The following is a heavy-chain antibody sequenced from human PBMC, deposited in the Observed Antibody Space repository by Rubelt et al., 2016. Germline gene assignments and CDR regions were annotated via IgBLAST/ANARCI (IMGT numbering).Heavy chain of an antibody. CDR1: GGSISSSSYY. CDR2: IYYSGST. D-gene: IGHD3-3*01. CDR3: AGGITIFGVASGYFDY. V-gene: IGHV4-39*07. J-gene: IGHJ4*02. Sequence: QLQLQESGPGLVKLSETLSLTCTVSGGSISSSSYYWGWIRQPPGKGLEWIGSIYYSGSTNYNPSLKSRVTISVDTSKNQFSRKLSSVTAADTAVYYCAGGITIFGVASGYFDYWGQGTLVTVSS.